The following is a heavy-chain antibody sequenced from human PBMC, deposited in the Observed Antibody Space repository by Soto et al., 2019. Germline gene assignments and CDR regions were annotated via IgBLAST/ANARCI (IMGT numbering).Heavy chain of an antibody. Sequence: PSETLSLTCTVSGGSISSSSYYWGWIRQPPGKGLEWIGSIYYSGSTYYNPSLKSRVTISVDTSKNQFSLKLSSVTAADTAVYYCANGGYCSSTSCDYYYYYMDVWGKGTTVTVSS. CDR2: IYYSGST. CDR1: GGSISSSSYY. CDR3: ANGGYCSSTSCDYYYYYMDV. V-gene: IGHV4-39*01. D-gene: IGHD2-2*01. J-gene: IGHJ6*03.